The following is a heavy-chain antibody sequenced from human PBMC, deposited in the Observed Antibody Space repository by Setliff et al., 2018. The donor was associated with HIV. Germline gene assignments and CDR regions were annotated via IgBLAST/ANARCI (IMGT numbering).Heavy chain of an antibody. D-gene: IGHD1-1*01. J-gene: IGHJ4*02. Sequence: GGSLRLSCAASGFTFNSYAMSWVRQAPGKGLEWVATMSGRTGDTYYADSVKGRFTISRDNSKNTLSLQMNSLGAEDTAVYYCANRLRGYNKWYYFDYWGQGTLVTVS. CDR2: MSGRTGDT. CDR3: ANRLRGYNKWYYFDY. V-gene: IGHV3-23*01. CDR1: GFTFNSYA.